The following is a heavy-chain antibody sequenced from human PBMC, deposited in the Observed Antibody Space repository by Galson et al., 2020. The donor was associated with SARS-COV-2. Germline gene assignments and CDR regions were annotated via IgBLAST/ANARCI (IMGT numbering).Heavy chain of an antibody. CDR1: GFTFSSYA. D-gene: IGHD3-3*01. V-gene: IGHV3-30*04. J-gene: IGHJ4*02. Sequence: QLGESLKISCAASGFTFSSYAMHWVRQAPGKGLEWVAIISYDGSNKYYADSVKGRFTISRDNSKNTLYLQMNSLRAEDTAVYYCARDRGVYDFWSGSYDYWGQGTLVTVSS. CDR3: ARDRGVYDFWSGSYDY. CDR2: ISYDGSNK.